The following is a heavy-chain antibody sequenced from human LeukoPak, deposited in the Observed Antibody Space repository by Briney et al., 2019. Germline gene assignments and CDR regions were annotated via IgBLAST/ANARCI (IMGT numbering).Heavy chain of an antibody. V-gene: IGHV4-59*01. CDR2: IYYSGST. D-gene: IGHD5-12*01. Sequence: SETLSLTCTVSGGSISSYYWSWIRQPPGKGLERIGYIYYSGSTNYNPSLKSRVTISVDTSKNQFSLKLSSVTAADTAVYYCARGHRDGGYGDIPIDYWGQGTLVTVSS. CDR3: ARGHRDGGYGDIPIDY. CDR1: GGSISSYY. J-gene: IGHJ4*02.